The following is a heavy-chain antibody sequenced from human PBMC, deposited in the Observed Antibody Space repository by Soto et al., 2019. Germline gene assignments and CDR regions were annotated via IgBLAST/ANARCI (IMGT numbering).Heavy chain of an antibody. V-gene: IGHV3-21*01. CDR2: ISSSRSYL. CDR1: AFAFTTYP. CDR3: AIIAALGTIY. J-gene: IGHJ4*02. Sequence: GGSLRLSCTSSAFAFTTYPMNWVRQAPGKGLEWVSSISSSRSYLYYADSVKGRFTISRDNAQNSLYLQMNSLRAEDTAVYYCAIIAALGTIYWGQGTLVTVSS. D-gene: IGHD6-13*01.